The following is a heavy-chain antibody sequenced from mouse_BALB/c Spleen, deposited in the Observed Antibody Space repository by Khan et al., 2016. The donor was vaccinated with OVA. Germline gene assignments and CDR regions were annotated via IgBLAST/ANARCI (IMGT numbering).Heavy chain of an antibody. CDR2: IDPANGNT. CDR3: ARDYWDVFAY. Sequence: EVQLQQSGAELVKPGASVKLSCTASGFNIKDTYIHWVKQRPDQGLEWIGRIDPANGNTECDPKFQGKATLTADTSSNKAYLQLSSLTSEDTAVYYCARDYWDVFAYWGQGTLVTVSA. V-gene: IGHV14-3*02. CDR1: GFNIKDTY. D-gene: IGHD4-1*01. J-gene: IGHJ3*01.